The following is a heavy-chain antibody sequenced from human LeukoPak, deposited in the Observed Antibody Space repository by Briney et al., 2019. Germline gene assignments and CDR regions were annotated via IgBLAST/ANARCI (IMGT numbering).Heavy chain of an antibody. CDR2: INPSGGST. V-gene: IGHV1-46*01. CDR3: ARFDWLLLRAFDI. Sequence: GTSVKVSCKASGYTFTSYYMHWVRQAPGQGLEWMGIINPSGGSTSYAQKFQGRVTMTEDTSTDTAYMELSSLRSEDTAVYYCARFDWLLLRAFDIWGQGTMVTVSS. D-gene: IGHD3-9*01. J-gene: IGHJ3*02. CDR1: GYTFTSYY.